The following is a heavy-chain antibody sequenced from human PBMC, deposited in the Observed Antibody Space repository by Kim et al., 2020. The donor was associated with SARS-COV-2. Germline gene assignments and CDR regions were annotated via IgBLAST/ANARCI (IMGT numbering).Heavy chain of an antibody. D-gene: IGHD4-4*01. J-gene: IGHJ3*02. CDR2: ST. V-gene: IGHV1-46*01. Sequence: STSYAQKFQGRVTMTRDTSTSTVYMELSSLRSEDTAVYYCARDQQSVDIWGQGTMVTVSS. CDR3: ARDQQSVDI.